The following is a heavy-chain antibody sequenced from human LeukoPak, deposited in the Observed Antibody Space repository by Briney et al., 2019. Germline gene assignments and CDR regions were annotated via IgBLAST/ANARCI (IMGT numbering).Heavy chain of an antibody. CDR3: ARAHIGSDLFIDY. V-gene: IGHV1-2*02. J-gene: IGHJ4*02. CDR1: GYTFTGYY. D-gene: IGHD2-21*01. Sequence: ASVKVSCKASGYTFTGYYMHWVRQAPGQGLEWMGWINPYSGATNYAQKFRGRVTMTRDTSISTAYMDLSSLKSDDTAVYYCARAHIGSDLFIDYWGQGTLVTVSS. CDR2: INPYSGAT.